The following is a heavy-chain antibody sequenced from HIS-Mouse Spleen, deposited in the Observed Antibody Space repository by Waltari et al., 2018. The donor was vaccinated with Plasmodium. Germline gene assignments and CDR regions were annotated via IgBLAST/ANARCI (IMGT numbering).Heavy chain of an antibody. CDR3: ARDRITGTSYFDY. V-gene: IGHV4-39*07. CDR2: IYYSGST. D-gene: IGHD1-7*01. Sequence: QLQLQESGPGLVKPSETLSLTCTVSGRSISSSSYYWGRLRQPPGKGLEWSGSIYYSGSTYYNPSLKSRVTISVDTSKNQFSLKLSSVTAADTAVYYCARDRITGTSYFDYWGQGTLVTVSS. J-gene: IGHJ4*02. CDR1: GRSISSSSYY.